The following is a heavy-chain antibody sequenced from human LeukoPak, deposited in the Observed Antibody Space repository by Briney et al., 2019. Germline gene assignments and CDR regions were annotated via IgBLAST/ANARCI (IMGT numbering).Heavy chain of an antibody. CDR1: GASISRGSHY. J-gene: IGHJ3*02. CDR2: IYATGNT. D-gene: IGHD3-22*01. Sequence: SQTLSLTCTVSGASISRGSHYWSWIRQPAGKGLEWIGRIYATGNTNYSPSLWSRVTISVDTSKNQFSLKLSSVTAADTAVYYCARGPYYFDSSGAFDIWGQGTMVTVSS. V-gene: IGHV4-61*02. CDR3: ARGPYYFDSSGAFDI.